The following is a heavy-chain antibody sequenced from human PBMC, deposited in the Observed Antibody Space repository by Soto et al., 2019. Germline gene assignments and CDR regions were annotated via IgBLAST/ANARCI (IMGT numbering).Heavy chain of an antibody. CDR3: ARDIGSGDYCLDY. D-gene: IGHD4-17*01. V-gene: IGHV3-33*01. J-gene: IGHJ4*02. Sequence: QVQLVESGGGVVQPGRSLRLSCAAYGFPFRTYGMHWVRQAPGKGLEWVAVIWYDGSNKYYADSVKGRFTISRDDYKNTLYLPMNRLRADDTAVYYCARDIGSGDYCLDYCGQGTLVTVSS. CDR2: IWYDGSNK. CDR1: GFPFRTYG.